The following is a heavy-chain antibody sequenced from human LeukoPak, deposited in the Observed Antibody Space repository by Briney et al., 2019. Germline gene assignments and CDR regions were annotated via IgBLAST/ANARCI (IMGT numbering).Heavy chain of an antibody. Sequence: SETLSLTCTLSGGSISSYHWSWIRQPPGKGLEWIGHIYYTGSTNYNPSLKSRVTISLDTSKNQFSLKLSSVTAADTAVYYCTRSLGVVIHGGMDVWGQGTTVTVSS. CDR3: TRSLGVVIHGGMDV. J-gene: IGHJ6*02. D-gene: IGHD3-3*01. V-gene: IGHV4-59*01. CDR1: GGSISSYH. CDR2: IYYTGST.